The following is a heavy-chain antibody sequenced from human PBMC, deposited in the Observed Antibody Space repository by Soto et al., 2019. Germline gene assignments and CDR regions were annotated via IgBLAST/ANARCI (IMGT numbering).Heavy chain of an antibody. CDR2: ISGSGGST. Sequence: RLSCAASRFTFSSYAMSWVRQAPGKGLEWVSAISGSGGSTYYADSVKGRFTISRDNSKNTLYLQMNSLRAEDTAVYYCARERYNWADNWFDPWGQGTLVTVSS. D-gene: IGHD1-20*01. J-gene: IGHJ5*02. CDR3: ARERYNWADNWFDP. V-gene: IGHV3-23*01. CDR1: RFTFSSYA.